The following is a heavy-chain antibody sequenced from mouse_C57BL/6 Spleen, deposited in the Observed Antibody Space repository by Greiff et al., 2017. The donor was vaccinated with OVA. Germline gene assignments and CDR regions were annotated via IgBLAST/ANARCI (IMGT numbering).Heavy chain of an antibody. D-gene: IGHD4-1*01. CDR3: TRYLTGDYLDY. J-gene: IGHJ2*01. Sequence: QVQLQQSGAELVRPGASVTLSCKASGYTFTDYEMHWVKQTPVHGLEWIGAIDPETGGTAYNQKFKGKAILTADKSSSTAYMELRSLTSEDSAVYYCTRYLTGDYLDYWGQGTTLTVSS. V-gene: IGHV1-15*01. CDR2: IDPETGGT. CDR1: GYTFTDYE.